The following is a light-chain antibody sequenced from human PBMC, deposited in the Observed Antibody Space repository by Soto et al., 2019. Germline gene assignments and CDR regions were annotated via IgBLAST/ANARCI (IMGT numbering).Light chain of an antibody. CDR1: QYIDIY. CDR2: DAS. Sequence: DIQMTQSPSSLSASVGDRVTITCQASQYIDIYLIWYQQKPGQAPKLLIYDASNLETGVPTRFSGRSTGTDFSFAISRLQPEDVQTYYCHFYGKLPPYTCGQGNKLELK. V-gene: IGKV1-33*01. CDR3: HFYGKLPPYT. J-gene: IGKJ2*01.